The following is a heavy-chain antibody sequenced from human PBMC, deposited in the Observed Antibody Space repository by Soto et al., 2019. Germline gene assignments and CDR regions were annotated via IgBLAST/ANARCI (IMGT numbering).Heavy chain of an antibody. V-gene: IGHV3-30*18. Sequence: PGGALRVSCAASGFIFSSYGMHWVRQAPCKGLEWVAVISYDGSNKYYADSVKGRFTISRDNSKNPLYLQMNSLRAEDTAVYYCAKDTEAVAGTVAFDIWGQGTMVTVS. J-gene: IGHJ3*02. D-gene: IGHD6-19*01. CDR2: ISYDGSNK. CDR3: AKDTEAVAGTVAFDI. CDR1: GFIFSSYG.